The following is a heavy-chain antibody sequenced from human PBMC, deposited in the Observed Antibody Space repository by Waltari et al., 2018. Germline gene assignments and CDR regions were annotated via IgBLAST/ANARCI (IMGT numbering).Heavy chain of an antibody. V-gene: IGHV1-3*01. J-gene: IGHJ4*02. CDR3: ARGAAAGTIYY. D-gene: IGHD6-13*01. CDR1: GYTFTSYA. Sequence: QVQLVQSGAEVKKPGASVKVSCKASGYTFTSYAMHWVRQAPGQRLEWMGWINAGNGNTKYSPKFQGRVTITRDTSASTAYMELSSLRSEDTAVYYCARGAAAGTIYYWGQGTLVTVSS. CDR2: INAGNGNT.